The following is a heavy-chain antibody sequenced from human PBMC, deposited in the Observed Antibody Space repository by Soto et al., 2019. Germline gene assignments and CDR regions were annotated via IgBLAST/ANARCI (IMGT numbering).Heavy chain of an antibody. Sequence: QVQLVQSGAEVKRPGASVTVSCRSSGDTFNDYYIHWVRQAPGQGLEWMGWINPNGGVTKYAQKFQGWVSMTRDTSIRKVYNQLSRLRSDDTAVYYCARESGGATATLDYYYFYMDVWGTGTTVTVSS. CDR1: GDTFNDYY. CDR2: INPNGGVT. D-gene: IGHD5-12*01. J-gene: IGHJ6*03. CDR3: ARESGGATATLDYYYFYMDV. V-gene: IGHV1-2*04.